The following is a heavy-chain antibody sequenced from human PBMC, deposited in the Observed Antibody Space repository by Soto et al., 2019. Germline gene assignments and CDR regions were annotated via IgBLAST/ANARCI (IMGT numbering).Heavy chain of an antibody. V-gene: IGHV1-46*01. CDR3: ARAEGSSWYYFDY. Sequence: ASVKVSCKASRYTFTNYYFHWVRQAPGQGLEWMGMMNPGDGSASYAQKFQGRVTITRETSTSTAYMELSSLRSEDTAVYYCARAEGSSWYYFDYWGQGTLVTVSS. J-gene: IGHJ4*02. CDR1: RYTFTNYY. CDR2: MNPGDGSA. D-gene: IGHD6-13*01.